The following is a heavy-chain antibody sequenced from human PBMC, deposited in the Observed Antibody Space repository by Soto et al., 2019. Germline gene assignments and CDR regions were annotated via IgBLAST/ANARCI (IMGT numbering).Heavy chain of an antibody. Sequence: ASVKVSCKASGYTFTSYGISWVRQAPGQGLEWIGWISANKGNTNSAQRFQGRVTMTRDTSTDTVYMELRSLRSEDTAVYYCARDRAHGFDVWGQGTMVTVSS. CDR3: ARDRAHGFDV. CDR1: GYTFTSYG. V-gene: IGHV1-18*01. J-gene: IGHJ3*01. CDR2: ISANKGNT.